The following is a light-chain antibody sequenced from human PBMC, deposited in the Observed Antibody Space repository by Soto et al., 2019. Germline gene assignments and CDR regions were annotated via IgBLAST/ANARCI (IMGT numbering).Light chain of an antibody. V-gene: IGKV3-15*01. CDR3: QQYNNWLWT. CDR1: QSVSSN. J-gene: IGKJ1*01. CDR2: GAS. Sequence: EIVMTQSPATLSVSPGERATLSCRASQSVSSNLAWYQQKPGQAPRLLIYGASTRATGTAARFSGSASGTGFTTTISCLQSEDVADYYCQQYNNWLWTFGQGTKVEIK.